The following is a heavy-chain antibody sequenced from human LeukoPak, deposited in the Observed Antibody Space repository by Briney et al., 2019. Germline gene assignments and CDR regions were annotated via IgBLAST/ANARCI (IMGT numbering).Heavy chain of an antibody. CDR1: GYTFTSYD. J-gene: IGHJ4*02. CDR3: ARATEMATLYFDY. CDR2: MNPNSGNT. Sequence: GASVKVSCKVSGYTFTSYDINWVRRATGEGVEWMGWMNPNSGNTGYAQKFQGRVTMTRNTSISTAYMELSSLRSEDTAVYYCARATEMATLYFDYWGQGALVTVSS. V-gene: IGHV1-8*01. D-gene: IGHD5-24*01.